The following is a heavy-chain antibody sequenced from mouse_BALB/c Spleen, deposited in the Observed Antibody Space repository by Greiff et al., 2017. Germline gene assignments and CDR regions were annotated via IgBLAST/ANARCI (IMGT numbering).Heavy chain of an antibody. CDR2: ISSGGGST. V-gene: IGHV5-12-1*01. J-gene: IGHJ4*01. CDR1: GFAFSSYD. CDR3: ARLRRDGYAMDY. Sequence: EVKVEESGGGLVKPGGSLKLSCAASGFAFSSYDMSWVRQTPEKRLEWVAYISSGGGSTYYPDTVKGRFTISRDNAKNTLYLQMSSLKSEDTAMYYCARLRRDGYAMDYWGQGTSVTVSS.